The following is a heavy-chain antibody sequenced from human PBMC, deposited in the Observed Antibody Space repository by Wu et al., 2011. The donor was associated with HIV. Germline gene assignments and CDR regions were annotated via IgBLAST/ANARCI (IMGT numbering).Heavy chain of an antibody. CDR2: IIPIFGAI. V-gene: IGHV1-69*15. D-gene: IGHD2-21*02. Sequence: QVQVVQSGAEVKNPGSSVKISCKASGGSFNSRVFTWIRQAPRQGLEWMGKIIPIFGAITSAPKFQDRVTINADESTTTAYMELHRLKYEDTATYYCAREVGRGVSDLSGMDVWGQGTTITVSS. CDR1: GGSFNSRV. J-gene: IGHJ6*02. CDR3: AREVGRGVSDLSGMDV.